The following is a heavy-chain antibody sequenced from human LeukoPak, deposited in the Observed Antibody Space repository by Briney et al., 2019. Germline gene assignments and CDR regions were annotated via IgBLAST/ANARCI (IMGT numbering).Heavy chain of an antibody. D-gene: IGHD3-22*01. J-gene: IGHJ4*02. V-gene: IGHV3-23*01. CDR2: ISGSGGST. CDR3: AKDRYYYDSSGYYGY. Sequence: GGSLRLSCAASGFTFSSYAMSWVRQAPGKGLEWVSAISGSGGSTYYADSVKGRFTISRDNSKNTLYLRMNSLRAEDTAVYYCAKDRYYYDSSGYYGYWGQGTQVTVSS. CDR1: GFTFSSYA.